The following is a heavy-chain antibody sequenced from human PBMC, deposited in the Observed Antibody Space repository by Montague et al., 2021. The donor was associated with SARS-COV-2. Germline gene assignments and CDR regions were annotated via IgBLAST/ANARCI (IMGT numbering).Heavy chain of an antibody. J-gene: IGHJ4*02. Sequence: SLRLSCAASGFTFSSYWMHWVRQAPGKGLVWVSRINSDGSTITYADSVKGRFTISRDNAKNTLYLQMNSLRAEDTAVYYCATIAAVATGDYWGQGTLVTVSS. CDR1: GFTFSSYW. CDR3: ATIAAVATGDY. CDR2: INSDGSTI. D-gene: IGHD6-13*01. V-gene: IGHV3-74*01.